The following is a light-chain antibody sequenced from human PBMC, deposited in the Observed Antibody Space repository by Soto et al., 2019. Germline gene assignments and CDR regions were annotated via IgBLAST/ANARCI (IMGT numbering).Light chain of an antibody. CDR1: QSISSR. CDR3: QQYSTNSRT. V-gene: IGKV1-5*03. J-gene: IGKJ1*01. Sequence: DIQMTQSPSTLSATVGDTVTITCRASQSISSRLAWYQQKPGKAPNLLIYKASSLENEVPSRFTGSGSGTEFTLTITSLQPNDFATYYCQQYSTNSRTFGQGTKVEIK. CDR2: KAS.